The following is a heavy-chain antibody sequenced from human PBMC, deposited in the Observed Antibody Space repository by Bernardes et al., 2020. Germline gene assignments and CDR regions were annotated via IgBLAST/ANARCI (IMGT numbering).Heavy chain of an antibody. V-gene: IGHV4-34*01. D-gene: IGHD6-13*01. CDR2: INHSGST. Sequence: SETLSLTRAVYGGSFSGYYWSWIRQPPGKGLEWIGEINHSGSTNYNPSLKSRVTISVDTSKNQFSLKLSSVTAADTAVYYCARAGYSSSWYGKRGFDPWGQGTLVTVSS. J-gene: IGHJ5*02. CDR1: GGSFSGYY. CDR3: ARAGYSSSWYGKRGFDP.